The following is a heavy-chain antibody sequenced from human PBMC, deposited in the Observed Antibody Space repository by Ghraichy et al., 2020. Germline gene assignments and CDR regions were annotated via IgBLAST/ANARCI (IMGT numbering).Heavy chain of an antibody. D-gene: IGHD2-15*01. CDR2: IRSKIDGGTT. J-gene: IGHJ6*02. Sequence: GESLNISCAASGFIFSYAWMSWVRQAPGKGLEWVGRIRSKIDGGTTDYGAPVNGRFIISRDDSNTTVYLQMNSLKTEDTAVYYCSTDRGRVPGMGVWGQGTTVTVSS. CDR3: STDRGRVPGMGV. V-gene: IGHV3-15*01. CDR1: GFIFSYAW.